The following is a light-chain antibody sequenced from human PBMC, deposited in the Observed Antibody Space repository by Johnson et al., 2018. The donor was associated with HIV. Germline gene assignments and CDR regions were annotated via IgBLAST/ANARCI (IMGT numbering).Light chain of an antibody. Sequence: QLVLTQPASVSAASGQKVNISCSGSNSNIGSYYVSWYQHLPGTAPKLLIYDNNKRPSGIPDRFSGSKSGTSATLGITGLQTGDEAVYYCGTWDSSLSAAVVGTGTKVTFV. CDR1: NSNIGSYY. CDR2: DNN. V-gene: IGLV1-51*01. CDR3: GTWDSSLSAAV. J-gene: IGLJ1*01.